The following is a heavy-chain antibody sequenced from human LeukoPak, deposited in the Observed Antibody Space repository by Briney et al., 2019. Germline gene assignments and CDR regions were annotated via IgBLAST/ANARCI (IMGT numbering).Heavy chain of an antibody. D-gene: IGHD3-10*01. Sequence: PSETLSLTCAVYGGSFSGYYWSWIRQPPGKGLEWIGEINHGGSTNYNPSLKSRVTISVDTSKNQFSLKLSSVTAADTAVYYCARRDYYGSGRDAFDIWGQGTMVTVSS. CDR2: INHGGST. CDR3: ARRDYYGSGRDAFDI. V-gene: IGHV4-34*01. CDR1: GGSFSGYY. J-gene: IGHJ3*02.